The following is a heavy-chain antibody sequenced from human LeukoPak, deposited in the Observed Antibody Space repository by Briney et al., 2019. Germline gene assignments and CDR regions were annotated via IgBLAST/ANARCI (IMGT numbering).Heavy chain of an antibody. CDR1: GYTFTGYY. Sequence: ASVKVSCKASGYTFTGYYMHWVRQAPGQGLEWMGRINPNSGGTNYAQKFQGRVTMTRDTSISTAYMELSGLRSDDTAVYYCARRSLRGALLPDYWGQGTLVTVSS. CDR3: ARRSLRGALLPDY. D-gene: IGHD2-21*02. J-gene: IGHJ4*02. V-gene: IGHV1-2*06. CDR2: INPNSGGT.